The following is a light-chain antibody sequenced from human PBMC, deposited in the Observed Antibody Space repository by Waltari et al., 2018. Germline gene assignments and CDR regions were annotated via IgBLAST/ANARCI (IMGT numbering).Light chain of an antibody. CDR3: LLYYGGARV. CDR2: NTN. Sequence: QLVVTQEPSLTVSPGGTVTLTCASSSGTVTTGYYPTWFQQKPGQAPRALIYNTNHRHSWTPARFSGSRLGGKAALTLSGVQPEDEADYYCLLYYGGARVFGGGTKLTVL. CDR1: SGTVTTGYY. J-gene: IGLJ3*02. V-gene: IGLV7-43*01.